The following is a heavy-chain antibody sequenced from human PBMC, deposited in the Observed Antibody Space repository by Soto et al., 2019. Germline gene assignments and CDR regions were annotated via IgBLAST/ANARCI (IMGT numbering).Heavy chain of an antibody. CDR1: GGSISSSSYY. J-gene: IGHJ4*02. Sequence: SETLSLTCTVSGGSISSSSYYWVWIRQPPGKGLEWIGSIYYSGSTNYNPSLKSRVTISEDTSKNQFSLKLSSVTAADTAVYYCARGRGPVRWHWYYFDYWGQGTLVTAPQ. V-gene: IGHV4-39*07. CDR3: ARGRGPVRWHWYYFDY. D-gene: IGHD2-8*02. CDR2: IYYSGST.